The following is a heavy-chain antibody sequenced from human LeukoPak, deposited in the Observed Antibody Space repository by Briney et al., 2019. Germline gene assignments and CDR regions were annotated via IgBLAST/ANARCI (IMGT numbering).Heavy chain of an antibody. D-gene: IGHD4-17*01. CDR1: GGSISSYY. Sequence: SETLSLTSTVSGGSISSYYWSWIRQPPGKGLEWIGYIYYSGTTNYNPSLKSRVTMSVDTSKNQFSLKLSSVTAADTAVYYCARDGVDDYGDYYFDYWGQGTLVTVSS. J-gene: IGHJ4*02. CDR2: IYYSGTT. V-gene: IGHV4-59*12. CDR3: ARDGVDDYGDYYFDY.